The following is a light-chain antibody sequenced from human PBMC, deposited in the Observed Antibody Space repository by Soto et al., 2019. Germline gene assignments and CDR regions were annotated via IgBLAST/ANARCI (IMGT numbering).Light chain of an antibody. CDR2: GAF. J-gene: IGKJ5*01. CDR1: PSVTNY. Sequence: EIGLTQSPATLSLSPGERATLSCRARPSVTNYLAWYQQKPGQAPRLLIYGAFNRATGIPARFSGSGSGTDFTLTISSLEPEDFAVYYCQQRNIWPPVTFGQGTRLEI. CDR3: QQRNIWPPVT. V-gene: IGKV3-11*01.